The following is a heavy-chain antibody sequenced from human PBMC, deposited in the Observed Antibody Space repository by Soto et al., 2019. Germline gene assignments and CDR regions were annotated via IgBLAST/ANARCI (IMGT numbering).Heavy chain of an antibody. CDR1: GGTFSSYA. V-gene: IGHV1-69*06. D-gene: IGHD6-13*01. CDR2: IIPIFGTA. Sequence: QVQLVQSGAEVKKPGSSVKVSCKASGGTFSSYAISWVRQAPGQGLEWMGGIIPIFGTANYAQKLQGRFTMTADKSTITAYMDLSSLRSEDTAVYYCARRSSSWPLHFEYWGQGTLFTVSS. CDR3: ARRSSSWPLHFEY. J-gene: IGHJ4*02.